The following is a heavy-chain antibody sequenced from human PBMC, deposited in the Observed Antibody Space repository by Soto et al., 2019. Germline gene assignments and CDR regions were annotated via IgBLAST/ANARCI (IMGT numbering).Heavy chain of an antibody. CDR2: IYPGDSDA. V-gene: IGHV5-51*01. CDR1: GYSFLNYW. Sequence: GESLKISCKTSGYSFLNYWIGWVRQMPGKGLEWMGIIYPGDSDARYSPSFQGQVTISADKSISTVYLQWSSLKAPDTAMYYCARHIVDTSMTASFNYWGQGTQVTVSS. J-gene: IGHJ4*02. CDR3: ARHIVDTSMTASFNY. D-gene: IGHD5-18*01.